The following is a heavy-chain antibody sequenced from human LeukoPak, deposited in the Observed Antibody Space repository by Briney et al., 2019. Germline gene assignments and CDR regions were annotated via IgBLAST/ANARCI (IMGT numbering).Heavy chain of an antibody. CDR2: ISSSGYTI. Sequence: PGGSLRLSCAASGFTFSSYAMHWVRQAPGRGLEWVSYISSSGYTIYYADSVKGRFTISRDNAKNSLYLQMNSLRAEDTAVYYCAREDCSSTSCYDPSVSDYWGQGTLVTVSS. CDR3: AREDCSSTSCYDPSVSDY. J-gene: IGHJ4*02. V-gene: IGHV3-48*03. CDR1: GFTFSSYA. D-gene: IGHD2-2*01.